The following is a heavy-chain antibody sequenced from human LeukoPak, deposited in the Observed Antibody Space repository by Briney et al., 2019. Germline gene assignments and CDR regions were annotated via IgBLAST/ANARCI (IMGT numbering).Heavy chain of an antibody. CDR2: IYYSVST. CDR3: ARQLRGVATTFDY. CDR1: GGSISSYY. Sequence: SETLSLTCTVSGGSISSYYWSWIRQPPGKGLEWIGYIYYSVSTNYNPSLKSRVTISVDTSKNQFSLKLSSATAAGTAMYYCARQLRGVATTFDYWGQGSLVTVSS. V-gene: IGHV4-59*08. J-gene: IGHJ4*02. D-gene: IGHD5-12*01.